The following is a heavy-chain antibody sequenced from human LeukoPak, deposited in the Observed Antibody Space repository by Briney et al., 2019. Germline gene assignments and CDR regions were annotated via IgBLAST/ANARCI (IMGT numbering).Heavy chain of an antibody. CDR2: IIPIFGTA. CDR3: AXXRYYYDSSGYGTFDI. CDR1: GGTFSSYA. J-gene: IGHJ3*02. Sequence: SVKVSCKASGGTFSSYAISWVRQAPGQGLGWMGGIIPIFGTANYAQKFQGRVTITADKSTSTAYMELSSLRSEDTAVYYCAXXRYYYDSSGYGTFDIWGQGTMVTVSS. D-gene: IGHD3-22*01. V-gene: IGHV1-69*06.